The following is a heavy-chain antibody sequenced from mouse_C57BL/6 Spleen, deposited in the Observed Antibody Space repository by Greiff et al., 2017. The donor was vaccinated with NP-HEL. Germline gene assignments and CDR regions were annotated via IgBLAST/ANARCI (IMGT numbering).Heavy chain of an antibody. Sequence: EVQVVESEGGLVQPGSSMKLSCTASGFTFSDYYMAWVRQVPEKGLEWVANINYDGSSTYYLDSLKSRFIISRDNAKNILYLQMSSLKSEDTATYYCARVLLRYWDYAMDYWGQGTSVTVSS. J-gene: IGHJ4*01. CDR1: GFTFSDYY. D-gene: IGHD1-1*01. CDR3: ARVLLRYWDYAMDY. V-gene: IGHV5-16*01. CDR2: INYDGSST.